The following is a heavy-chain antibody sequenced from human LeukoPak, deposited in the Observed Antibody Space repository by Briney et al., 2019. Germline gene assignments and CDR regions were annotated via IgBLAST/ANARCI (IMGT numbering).Heavy chain of an antibody. CDR2: INHSGST. CDR3: ARGTMTTVTYYFDY. CDR1: GGSISRTTYY. D-gene: IGHD4-17*01. Sequence: PSETLSLTCTVSGGSISRTTYYWGWIRQPPGKGLEWIGEINHSGSTNYNPSLKSRVTISVDTSKNQFSLKLSSVTAADTAVYYCARGTMTTVTYYFDYWGQGTLVTVSS. V-gene: IGHV4-39*07. J-gene: IGHJ4*02.